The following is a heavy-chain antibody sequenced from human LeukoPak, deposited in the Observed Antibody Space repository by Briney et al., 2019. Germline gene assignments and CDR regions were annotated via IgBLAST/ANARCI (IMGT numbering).Heavy chain of an antibody. CDR2: FDPEDGET. J-gene: IGHJ6*02. D-gene: IGHD6-6*01. CDR1: GYTLTELS. Sequence: SVKVSCKVSGYTLTELSMHWVRQAPGKGLEWMGGFDPEDGETIYAQKFQGRVIMTEDTSTDTAYMELSSLRSEDTAVYYCATPYSSSSGFYYYYGMDVWGQGTTVTVSS. V-gene: IGHV1-24*01. CDR3: ATPYSSSSGFYYYYGMDV.